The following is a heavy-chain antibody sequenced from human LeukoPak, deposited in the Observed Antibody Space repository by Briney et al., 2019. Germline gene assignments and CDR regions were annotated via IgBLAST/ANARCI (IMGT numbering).Heavy chain of an antibody. V-gene: IGHV1-2*02. J-gene: IGHJ4*02. CDR2: INPHSGGT. Sequence: ASVKVSCKASGYTFSHYGISWVRQAPGQGLEWMGWINPHSGGTNYAQKFQGGVTMTRDTSITTAYMELSSLRSDDTAVYYCARDVGEYCSSTNCYASHYWGQGTLVTVSS. D-gene: IGHD2-2*01. CDR3: ARDVGEYCSSTNCYASHY. CDR1: GYTFSHYG.